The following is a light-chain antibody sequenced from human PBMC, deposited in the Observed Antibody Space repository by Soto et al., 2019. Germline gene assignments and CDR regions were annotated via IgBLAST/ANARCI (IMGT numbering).Light chain of an antibody. J-gene: IGKJ1*01. Sequence: ETELTPCPGTLSLSPFLRATLPCSASQSVATNYLAWYQQKPGQAPRLLIYGASSRATGIPDRFSGSGSGTDFTLTISRLEPEDFAVYYCHQYGSSPPTFGPGTKVDIK. V-gene: IGKV3-20*01. CDR3: HQYGSSPPT. CDR2: GAS. CDR1: QSVATNY.